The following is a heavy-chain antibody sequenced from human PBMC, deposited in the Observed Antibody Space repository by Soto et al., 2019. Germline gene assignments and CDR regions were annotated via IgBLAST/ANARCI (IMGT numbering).Heavy chain of an antibody. CDR1: GFTFSIYA. CDR2: IVGSGGST. D-gene: IGHD6-6*01. V-gene: IGHV3-23*01. CDR3: AKGSLHSSSSWN. J-gene: IGHJ4*02. Sequence: PWGSLRLSCAASGFTFSIYAMSLVLQAPGKGLEWVSAIVGSGGSTYYADSVKGRFTISRDNSKNTLYLQMNSLRAEDTAVYYCAKGSLHSSSSWNWGQGTLVTVSS.